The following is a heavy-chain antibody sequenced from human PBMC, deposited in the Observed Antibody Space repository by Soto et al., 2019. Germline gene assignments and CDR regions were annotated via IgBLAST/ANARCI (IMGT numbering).Heavy chain of an antibody. CDR2: INPQTGGT. CDR3: ARERYQVISDGMDV. V-gene: IGHV1-2*02. Sequence: ASVKVSCKASGYTFTGYYIHWVREAPGQGLEWMGWINPQTGGTSYGQKFQGRVTLSRDTSINTAYLELSRLRFDDAAVYFCARERYQVISDGMDVWGQGTTVTVSS. CDR1: GYTFTGYY. D-gene: IGHD2-2*01. J-gene: IGHJ6*02.